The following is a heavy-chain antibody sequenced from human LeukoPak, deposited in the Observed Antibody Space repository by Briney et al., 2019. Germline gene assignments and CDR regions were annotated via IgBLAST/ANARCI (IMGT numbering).Heavy chain of an antibody. Sequence: SETLSLTCTVSGGSVRRGNYYWTWIRQPAGSGLEWIGRIYTSGSTNYNPSLKSRVTMSVDTSKNHFSLKLSSVTAADTAVYYCAKELGYDAFDIWGQGTLVSVSS. CDR1: GGSVRRGNYY. D-gene: IGHD7-27*01. CDR3: AKELGYDAFDI. J-gene: IGHJ3*02. V-gene: IGHV4-61*02. CDR2: IYTSGST.